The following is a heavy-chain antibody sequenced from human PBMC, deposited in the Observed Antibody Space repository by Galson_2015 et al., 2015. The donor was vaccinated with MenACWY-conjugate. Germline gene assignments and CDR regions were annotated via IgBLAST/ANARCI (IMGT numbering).Heavy chain of an antibody. V-gene: IGHV1-2*04. CDR2: INPNSGGT. CDR3: ARGYSYAMYYMDV. Sequence: SVKVSCKASGYTFTGYYMHWVRQAPGQGLEWMGWINPNSGGTNYAQKFQGWVTMTRDTSISTAYMELSRLRPDDTAVYYCARGYSYAMYYMDVWGKGTTVTVSS. CDR1: GYTFTGYY. J-gene: IGHJ6*03. D-gene: IGHD5-18*01.